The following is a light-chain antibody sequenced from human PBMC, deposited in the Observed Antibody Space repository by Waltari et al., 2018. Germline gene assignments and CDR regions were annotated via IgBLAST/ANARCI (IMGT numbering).Light chain of an antibody. CDR2: FDS. J-gene: IGLJ2*01. V-gene: IGLV3-21*04. CDR1: NIGAKS. CDR3: QVWDTSADHLVV. Sequence: SYVLTQPPSVSVAPGKTASTTCGGNNIGAKSVNWYQQKPGQAPILLIYFDSDRPSGIPDRFSGSNSGHTATLTISRVEAGDEAAYYCQVWDTSADHLVVFGGGTNLTVV.